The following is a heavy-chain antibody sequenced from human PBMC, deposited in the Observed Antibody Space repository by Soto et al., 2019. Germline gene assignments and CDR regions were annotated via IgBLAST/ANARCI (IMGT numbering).Heavy chain of an antibody. J-gene: IGHJ4*02. CDR3: ASLAKYYDILTGYYNRFDY. CDR2: IYYSGST. CDR1: GGSISSSSYY. D-gene: IGHD3-9*01. Sequence: PSETLSLTCTVSGGSISSSSYYWGWIRQPPGKGLEWIGSIYYSGSTYYNPSLKSRVTISVDTSKNQFSLKLSSVTAADTAVYYCASLAKYYDILTGYYNRFDYWGQGTLVTVSS. V-gene: IGHV4-39*01.